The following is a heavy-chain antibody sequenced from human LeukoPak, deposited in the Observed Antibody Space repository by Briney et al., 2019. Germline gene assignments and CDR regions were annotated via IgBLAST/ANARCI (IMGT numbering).Heavy chain of an antibody. CDR2: ISSSSSTI. CDR1: GFSFSTYV. Sequence: GGSLRLSCAASGFSFSTYVMNWVRQAPGKGLEWVSYISSSSSTIYYADSVKGRFTISRDNAKNSLYLQMNSLRDEDTSVYYCAREPDCSGGSCYPNNWGMKDYWGQGTLVTVSS. J-gene: IGHJ4*02. V-gene: IGHV3-48*02. CDR3: AREPDCSGGSCYPNNWGMKDY. D-gene: IGHD2-15*01.